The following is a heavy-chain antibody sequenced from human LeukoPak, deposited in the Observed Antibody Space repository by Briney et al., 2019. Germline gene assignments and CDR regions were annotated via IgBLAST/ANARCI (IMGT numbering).Heavy chain of an antibody. CDR2: ISGSGGST. J-gene: IGHJ4*02. Sequence: PGGSLRLSCAASGFTFSSYAMSWVRQAPGKGLEWVSAISGSGGSTYYADSVKGRFTISRDNSKNTLYLQMNSLRAEDTAVYYCAKVLAFTIFGAMDYWGQGTLVTVSS. CDR3: AKVLAFTIFGAMDY. V-gene: IGHV3-23*01. D-gene: IGHD3-3*01. CDR1: GFTFSSYA.